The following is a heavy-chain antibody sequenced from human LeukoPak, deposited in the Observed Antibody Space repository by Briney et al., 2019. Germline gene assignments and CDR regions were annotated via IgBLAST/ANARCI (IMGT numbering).Heavy chain of an antibody. D-gene: IGHD5-12*01. CDR1: GFSFSSYS. Sequence: GGSLRLSCVASGFSFSSYSMNWVRQAPGRGLEWVSSIRSSSSYIYYADSVKGRFTISRDNAKNSLYLQMNSLRAEDTAVYYCARDPTQWLRYGHFDYWGQGTLVTVSS. CDR3: ARDPTQWLRYGHFDY. J-gene: IGHJ4*02. CDR2: IRSSSSYI. V-gene: IGHV3-21*01.